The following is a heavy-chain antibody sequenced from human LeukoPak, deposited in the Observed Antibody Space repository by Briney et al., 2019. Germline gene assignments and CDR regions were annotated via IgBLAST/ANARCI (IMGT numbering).Heavy chain of an antibody. CDR3: ARDLSRSYSVDY. Sequence: PGGSLRLSCAASGFTFNNYAMHWVRQAPGKGLEWLAFISWDGNIKYCADSVEGRFTISRDSPKNTLFLQMNSLRAEDTAVYYCARDLSRSYSVDYWGQGTLVTVSS. J-gene: IGHJ4*02. CDR2: ISWDGNIK. V-gene: IGHV3-30*04. CDR1: GFTFNNYA. D-gene: IGHD3-10*01.